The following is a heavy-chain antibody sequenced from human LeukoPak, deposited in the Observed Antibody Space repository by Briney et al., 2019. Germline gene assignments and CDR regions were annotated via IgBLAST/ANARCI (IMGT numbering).Heavy chain of an antibody. CDR3: AKVGNPAHTIGSLGAFDY. CDR1: GFTFSSYS. J-gene: IGHJ4*02. D-gene: IGHD3-9*01. Sequence: GGSLRLSCAASGFTFSSYSMSWVRQAPGKGLEWVSAISGSGGSTYYADSVKGRFTISRDNSKNTLYLQMNSLRAEDTAVYYCAKVGNPAHTIGSLGAFDYWGQGTLVTVSS. V-gene: IGHV3-23*01. CDR2: ISGSGGST.